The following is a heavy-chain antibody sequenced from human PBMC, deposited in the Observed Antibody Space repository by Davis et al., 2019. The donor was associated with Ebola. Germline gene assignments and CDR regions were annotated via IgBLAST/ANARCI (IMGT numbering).Heavy chain of an antibody. CDR1: GSTFSTYS. Sequence: PGGSLRLSCAASGSTFSTYSMSWVRQAPGKGLEWVSSISSVSDYIYYADSAKGRFTISRDNAKNSLYLQMNSLRAEDTAVYYCARDRPLDFFFGDYYGMDVWGQGTTVTVSS. V-gene: IGHV3-21*01. D-gene: IGHD3-16*01. J-gene: IGHJ6*02. CDR3: ARDRPLDFFFGDYYGMDV. CDR2: ISSVSDYI.